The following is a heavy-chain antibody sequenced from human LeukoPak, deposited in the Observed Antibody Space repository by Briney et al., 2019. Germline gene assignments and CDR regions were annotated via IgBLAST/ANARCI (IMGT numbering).Heavy chain of an antibody. V-gene: IGHV3-7*04. CDR3: ARVGFYAFDI. CDR2: IKQDESEK. J-gene: IGHJ3*02. Sequence: PGESLRLSCAASGFTFSRYWMSWVRQAPGKGLEWVANIKQDESEKYYVDSVKGRFSISRDNAKNSLYLQMNSLRAEDTAEYYCARVGFYAFDIWGQGTKVTVSS. CDR1: GFTFSRYW. D-gene: IGHD3-3*01.